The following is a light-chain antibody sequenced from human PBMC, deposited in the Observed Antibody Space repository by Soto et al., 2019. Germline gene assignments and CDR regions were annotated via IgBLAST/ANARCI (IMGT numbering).Light chain of an antibody. CDR1: QSLVYSDGNTY. CDR3: MQGTHWPRT. Sequence: DVVMTKSPLSLPVTLGQPASISCRSSQSLVYSDGNTYLNWFQQRPGQSPRRLIYKVSNRDSGVPDRFSGSVSGTDFTVKISRVEAEDVGVYYCMQGTHWPRTFGQGTKVEIK. J-gene: IGKJ1*01. CDR2: KVS. V-gene: IGKV2-30*01.